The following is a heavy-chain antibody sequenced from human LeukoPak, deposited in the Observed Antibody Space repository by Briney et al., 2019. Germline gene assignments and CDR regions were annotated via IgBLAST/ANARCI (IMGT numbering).Heavy chain of an antibody. CDR2: IYPGDSDT. CDR1: GYSFSTYW. V-gene: IGHV5-51*01. Sequence: GESLKISCKGSGYSFSTYWVGWVRQMPGKGLEWMGIIYPGDSDTRYSPSFQGQVTISADKSISTAYLQWSSLKASDTAMYYCARRIDHIVGALYYWGQGTLVTVSS. J-gene: IGHJ4*02. CDR3: ARRIDHIVGALYY. D-gene: IGHD1-26*01.